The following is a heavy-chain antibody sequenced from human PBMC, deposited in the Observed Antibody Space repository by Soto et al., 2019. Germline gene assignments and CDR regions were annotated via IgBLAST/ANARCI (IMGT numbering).Heavy chain of an antibody. CDR3: ARGRIVVVPAARHNWFDP. CDR2: IYYSGNT. V-gene: IGHV4-59*12. J-gene: IGHJ5*02. CDR1: GGSISSYY. Sequence: SETLSLTWTVYGGSISSYYWSWIRQPPGKGLEWIGYIYYSGNTNYNPSLKSRVTISVDTSKNQFSLKLSSVTAADTAVYYCARGRIVVVPAARHNWFDPWGQGTLVTVSS. D-gene: IGHD2-2*01.